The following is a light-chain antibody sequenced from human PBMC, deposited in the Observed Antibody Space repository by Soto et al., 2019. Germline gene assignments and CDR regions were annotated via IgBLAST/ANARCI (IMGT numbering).Light chain of an antibody. CDR1: SSDVGGYNY. Sequence: QSALTQPASVSGSTGQSITISCTGTSSDVGGYNYVSWYQQHPGKAPKLIIYEVAHRPSGVSNRFSGSKSGNTASLTISGLQAEDEADYYCSSYTSSSTLVVFGGGTQLTVL. V-gene: IGLV2-14*01. CDR3: SSYTSSSTLVV. CDR2: EVA. J-gene: IGLJ2*01.